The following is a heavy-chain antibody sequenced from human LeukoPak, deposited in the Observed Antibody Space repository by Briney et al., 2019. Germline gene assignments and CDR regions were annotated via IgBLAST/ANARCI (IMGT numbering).Heavy chain of an antibody. Sequence: SETLSLTCDVSGGSIDSGNWWSWVRQSPGKGLEWTGEIYHSGRINYNPSLKSRVSISVDMSKNQFSLKLTSVTAADTAVYYCARNVAYNYGKDVWGKGTTVTVSS. CDR1: GGSIDSGNW. J-gene: IGHJ6*04. CDR3: ARNVAYNYGKDV. V-gene: IGHV4-4*02. D-gene: IGHD5-24*01. CDR2: IYHSGRI.